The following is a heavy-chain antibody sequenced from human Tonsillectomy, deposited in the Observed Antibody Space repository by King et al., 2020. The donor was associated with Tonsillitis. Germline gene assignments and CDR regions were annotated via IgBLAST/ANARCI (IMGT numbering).Heavy chain of an antibody. Sequence: QLVQSGAEVKKPGESLKISCKGSGYSFTSYWIGWVRQMPGKGLEWMGIIYPGDSDTRYSPSFQGQVTIPADTSISTAYQQWSSLKASDTAMYYCARPRHCGGDCYSHYYFDYWGQGTLVTVSS. CDR1: GYSFTSYW. J-gene: IGHJ4*02. D-gene: IGHD2-21*02. V-gene: IGHV5-51*01. CDR3: ARPRHCGGDCYSHYYFDY. CDR2: IYPGDSDT.